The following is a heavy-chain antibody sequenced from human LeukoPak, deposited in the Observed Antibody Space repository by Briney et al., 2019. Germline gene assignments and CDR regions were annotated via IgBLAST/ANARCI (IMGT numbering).Heavy chain of an antibody. V-gene: IGHV4-4*02. J-gene: IGHJ4*02. D-gene: IGHD3-22*01. CDR3: ARDQSDYYDSSGFDY. CDR2: IYHSGST. Sequence: SETLSLTCAVSGGSISSSNWWSWVRQPPGKGLEWIGEIYHSGSTNYNPSLKSRVTISVDKSKNQFSLKLSSVTAADTAVYYCARDQSDYYDSSGFDYWGQGTLVTVSS. CDR1: GGSISSSNW.